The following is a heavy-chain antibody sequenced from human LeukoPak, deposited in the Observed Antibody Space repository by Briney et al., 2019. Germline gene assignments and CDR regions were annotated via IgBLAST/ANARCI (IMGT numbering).Heavy chain of an antibody. V-gene: IGHV5-51*01. J-gene: IGHJ6*03. Sequence: GESLKISCTGSGYNFTTYRIGWVRQMPGKGLEWMGIVYPGDSETRYSPPFQGQVTISADKSINTVYLQWSSLRASDTAMYYCARYGAQYYYYYMDVWGTGTTVTVSS. D-gene: IGHD1-26*01. CDR3: ARYGAQYYYYYMDV. CDR1: GYNFTTYR. CDR2: VYPGDSET.